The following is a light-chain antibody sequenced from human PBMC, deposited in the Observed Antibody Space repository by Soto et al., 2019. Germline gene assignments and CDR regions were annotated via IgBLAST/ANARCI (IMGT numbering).Light chain of an antibody. J-gene: IGKJ2*01. CDR1: QSISSY. CDR2: AAS. Sequence: DIQMTQSPSSLSASVGDRVTITCRASQSISSYLNWYQQKPGKAPKLLIYAASSLQSGVPSRFSGSASGTDFTLTISSLHPEDFSTYYCQQSNSTPYTFGQGTKLEIK. CDR3: QQSNSTPYT. V-gene: IGKV1-39*01.